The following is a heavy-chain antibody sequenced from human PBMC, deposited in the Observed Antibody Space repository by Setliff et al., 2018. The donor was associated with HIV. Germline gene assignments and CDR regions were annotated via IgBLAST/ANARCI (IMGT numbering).Heavy chain of an antibody. V-gene: IGHV1-2*06. CDR3: APIDPFPHDYSNSSFDY. Sequence: ASVKVSCKASGYTFTDYYMHWVRQAPGQGLEWMGRINPNSGGTNYVQKFQGRVTMTRDRSISTAYMELSSLRSEDTAVYYCAPIDPFPHDYSNSSFDYWGQGTLVTVSS. CDR1: GYTFTDYY. D-gene: IGHD4-4*01. CDR2: INPNSGGT. J-gene: IGHJ4*02.